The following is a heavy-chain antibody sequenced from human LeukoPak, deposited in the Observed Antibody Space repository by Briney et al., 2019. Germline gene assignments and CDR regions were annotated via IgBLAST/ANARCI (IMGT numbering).Heavy chain of an antibody. CDR1: GFTFSSYG. Sequence: PGGSLRLSCAASGFTFSSYGMNWVRQAPGKGLEWVANIKQDGSEKYYMDSMKGRFIISRDNAKNSLHLQMNSLRAEDTAVYYCVKPYYFSSGSLTWGQGTLVTVSS. D-gene: IGHD3-10*01. V-gene: IGHV3-7*01. CDR2: IKQDGSEK. J-gene: IGHJ5*02. CDR3: VKPYYFSSGSLT.